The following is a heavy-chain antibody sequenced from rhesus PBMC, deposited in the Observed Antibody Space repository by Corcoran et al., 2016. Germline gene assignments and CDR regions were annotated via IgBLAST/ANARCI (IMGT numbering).Heavy chain of an antibody. CDR3: ARDIATVDY. V-gene: IGHV4S9*01. Sequence: QVQLQESGPGLVKPSETLSHTCAVSGGSISDNYYLNWIRQPPGKGLEWIGNIYGNSANTYYSPSLKSRVTISKDTSKNQFFLKLTSVTAADTAVYYCARDIATVDYWGQGVLVTVSS. J-gene: IGHJ4*01. CDR2: IYGNSANT. CDR1: GGSISDNYY. D-gene: IGHD5-36*01.